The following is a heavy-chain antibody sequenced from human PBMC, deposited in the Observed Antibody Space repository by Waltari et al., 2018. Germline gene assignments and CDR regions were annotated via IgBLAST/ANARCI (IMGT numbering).Heavy chain of an antibody. V-gene: IGHV3-53*01. CDR3: GNIGAFDI. D-gene: IGHD5-12*01. Sequence: EVQLVESGGGLIKPGGSLRISCAASGFTVSNNYLTWGLQAPGKGLEWVVVIYSGGGTYDADAFRGRFTISRDKVKNTVDLQMNSLRAEDTAVYYCGNIGAFDIWGQGTMVTVSS. CDR1: GFTVSNNY. CDR2: IYSGGGT. J-gene: IGHJ3*02.